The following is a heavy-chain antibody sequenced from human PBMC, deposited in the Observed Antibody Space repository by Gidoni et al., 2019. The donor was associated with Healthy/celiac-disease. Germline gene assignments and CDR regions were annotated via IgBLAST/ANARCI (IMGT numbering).Heavy chain of an antibody. CDR1: AGTFLSYA. D-gene: IGHD1-26*01. CDR2: IIPIFGTA. V-gene: IGHV1-69*06. J-gene: IGHJ4*02. Sequence: VQPVQSGAEVKKPGSSVKVSCNASAGTFLSYAISWVRQAPGQGLEWMGGIIPIFGTANYAQKFQGRVTITADKSTSTAYMELSSLRSEDTAVYYCARAQIARPGSYYFDYWGQGTLVTVSS. CDR3: ARAQIARPGSYYFDY.